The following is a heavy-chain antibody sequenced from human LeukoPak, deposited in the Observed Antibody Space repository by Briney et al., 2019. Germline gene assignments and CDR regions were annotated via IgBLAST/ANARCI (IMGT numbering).Heavy chain of an antibody. V-gene: IGHV4-39*01. Sequence: PSETLSLTCTVSGGSISSGSYYWGWIRQPPGKGLEWIGSIYYSGSTYYNPSLKSRVTISVDTSKNQFSLKLSSVTAADTAVYYCARRRFSGDSFRSDFDYWGQGTLVTVSS. CDR3: ARRRFSGDSFRSDFDY. D-gene: IGHD4-17*01. CDR2: IYYSGST. CDR1: GGSISSGSYY. J-gene: IGHJ4*02.